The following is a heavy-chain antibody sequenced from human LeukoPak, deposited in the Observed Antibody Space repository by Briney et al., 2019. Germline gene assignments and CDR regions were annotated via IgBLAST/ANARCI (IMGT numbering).Heavy chain of an antibody. CDR2: ISGSGGST. Sequence: GGSLRLSCAASGFTFSSYAMSWVHQAPGKGRKGVSAISGSGGSTYYADSVKGRFTISRDNSKNTLYLQMNSLRAEDTAVYYCAKSALGGYYDSSGYFDYWGQGTLVTVSS. D-gene: IGHD3-22*01. V-gene: IGHV3-23*01. CDR1: GFTFSSYA. J-gene: IGHJ4*02. CDR3: AKSALGGYYDSSGYFDY.